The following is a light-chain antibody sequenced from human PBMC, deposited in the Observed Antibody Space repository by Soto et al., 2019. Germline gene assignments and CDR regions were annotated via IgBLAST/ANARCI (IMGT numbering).Light chain of an antibody. J-gene: IGKJ2*01. V-gene: IGKV3-15*01. CDR1: QNVNVN. Sequence: ERAMTQSPGTLSASPGERATISCRASQNVNVNLAWYQHKPGQAPRLLIHDASTRATGIPARFSGSGSGTDFTLTISTLQSEDFAVYYCQQYNNWPRTFGQGNKLEIK. CDR2: DAS. CDR3: QQYNNWPRT.